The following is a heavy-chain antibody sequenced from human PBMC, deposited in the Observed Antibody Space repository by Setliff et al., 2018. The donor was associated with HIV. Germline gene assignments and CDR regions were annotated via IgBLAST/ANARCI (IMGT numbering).Heavy chain of an antibody. CDR2: IIPIFGTA. Sequence: SVKVSCKASGYTLTNYDISWVRQAPGQGLEWMEGIIPIFGTANYAQKFQGRVTITADESTSTAYMELSSLRSEDTAVYYCAREVKWSHYYYYMDVWGKGTTVTVSS. CDR1: GYTLTNYD. CDR3: AREVKWSHYYYYMDV. D-gene: IGHD2-15*01. J-gene: IGHJ6*03. V-gene: IGHV1-69*13.